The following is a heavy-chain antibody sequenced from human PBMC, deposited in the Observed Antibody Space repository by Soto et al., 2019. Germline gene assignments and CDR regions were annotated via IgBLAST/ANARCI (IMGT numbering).Heavy chain of an antibody. Sequence: EVPLVESGGGLVQPGGSLKLSCAASGFTFSGSAMHWVRQASGKGLEWVGRIRSKANSYATAYAASVKGRFTISRDDSKNTAYLQMNSLKTEDTAVYYCTTLQVRGAEDYYYGMDVWGQGTTVTVSS. J-gene: IGHJ6*02. CDR3: TTLQVRGAEDYYYGMDV. CDR1: GFTFSGSA. V-gene: IGHV3-73*02. CDR2: IRSKANSYAT. D-gene: IGHD3-10*01.